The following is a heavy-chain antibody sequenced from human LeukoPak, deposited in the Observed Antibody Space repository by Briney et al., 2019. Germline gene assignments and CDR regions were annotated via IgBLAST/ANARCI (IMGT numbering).Heavy chain of an antibody. CDR2: IKQDGSEK. D-gene: IGHD1-26*01. V-gene: IGHV3-7*01. J-gene: IGHJ3*02. CDR3: ARDIELRVAFDI. CDR1: GFSFSNAW. Sequence: PGGSLRLSCAASGFSFSNAWMSWVRQAPGKGLEWVANIKQDGSEKYYVDSVKGRFTISRDNAKNSLYLQMNSLRAEDTAVYYCARDIELRVAFDIWGQGTMVTVSS.